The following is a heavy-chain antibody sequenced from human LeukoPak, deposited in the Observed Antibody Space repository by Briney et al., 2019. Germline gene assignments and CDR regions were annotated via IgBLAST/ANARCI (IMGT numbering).Heavy chain of an antibody. V-gene: IGHV3-13*01. CDR1: GFTFSSYD. D-gene: IGHD3-10*01. CDR3: ARGALYYYGSRYYFDY. Sequence: QSGGSLRLSCAASGFTFSSYDMHWVRQATGKGLEWVSAIGTAGDTYYPGSVKGRFTISRENAKNSLYLQMNSLRAGDTAVYYCARGALYYYGSRYYFDYWGQGTLVTVSS. CDR2: IGTAGDT. J-gene: IGHJ4*02.